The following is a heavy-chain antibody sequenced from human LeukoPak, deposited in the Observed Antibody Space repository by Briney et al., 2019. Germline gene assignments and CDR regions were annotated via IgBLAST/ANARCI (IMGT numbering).Heavy chain of an antibody. CDR2: IRSYSSYI. CDR3: TRFAEVYYYVDV. J-gene: IGHJ6*03. D-gene: IGHD2-21*01. V-gene: IGHV3-21*01. CDR1: GFTLDNYN. Sequence: PGGSLRLSCAASGFTLDNYNFNWVRQAPGKGLEWVASIRSYSSYIHYADPVKGRFTISRDDAKKSLYLQMNSLRAEDTAVYFCTRFAEVYYYVDVWGTGTTVIVSS.